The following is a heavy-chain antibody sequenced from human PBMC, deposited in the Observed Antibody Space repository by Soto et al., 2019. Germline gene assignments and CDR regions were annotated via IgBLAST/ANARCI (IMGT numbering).Heavy chain of an antibody. D-gene: IGHD3-22*01. CDR2: IDPSGNGT. J-gene: IGHJ5*02. V-gene: IGHV1-46*01. CDR3: VINYSDRSANLS. CDR1: GHTLINYY. Sequence: QVQLVQSGAEVKKPGASVKVSCKASGHTLINYYMHWVRQAPGQGLDWLGKIDPSGNGTSYAERVQGRITLTSDTSTNTVSVELSSLRSEDPAIYYCVINYSDRSANLSWGQGTLVTVSS.